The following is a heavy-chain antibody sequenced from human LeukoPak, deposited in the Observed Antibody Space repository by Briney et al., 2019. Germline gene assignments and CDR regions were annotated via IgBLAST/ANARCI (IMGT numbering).Heavy chain of an antibody. D-gene: IGHD6-6*01. CDR1: GYTFTSYG. CDR3: ARDLGAARQPRFYYYYGMDV. CDR2: ISAYNGNT. J-gene: IGHJ6*02. Sequence: ASVKVSCKASGYTFTSYGISWVRQAPGQGLEWMGWISAYNGNTNYAQKLQGRVTMTTDTSTSTAYMELRSLRSDDTAVYYCARDLGAARQPRFYYYYGMDVWSQGTTVTVSS. V-gene: IGHV1-18*01.